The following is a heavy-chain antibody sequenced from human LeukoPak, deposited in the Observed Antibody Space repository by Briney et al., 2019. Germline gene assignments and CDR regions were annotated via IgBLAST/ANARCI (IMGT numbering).Heavy chain of an antibody. J-gene: IGHJ4*02. D-gene: IGHD1-26*01. Sequence: GALRLSCAASGFTFRSYWMHWVRQAPGKGLEWVSSISGSSSYIYYADSVKGRFTISRDNAKNSLYLQMNSLRVEDTAVYYCARDRIVGATIDYWGQGTLVTVSS. CDR2: ISGSSSYI. CDR3: ARDRIVGATIDY. V-gene: IGHV3-21*01. CDR1: GFTFRSYW.